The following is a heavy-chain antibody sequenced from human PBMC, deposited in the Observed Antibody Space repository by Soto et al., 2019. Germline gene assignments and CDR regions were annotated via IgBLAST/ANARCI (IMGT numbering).Heavy chain of an antibody. Sequence: DVQVLESGGDLVQPGGSLRLSCAASGFTFSSYAMSWVRQAPGKGLEWVSSVSAGGDMTYYSDSVKGRFAISSDNSNNALILQMDSLRNEDTGLYYCARGDRGCLGSRARYSYSGVVVWGQGTKVTV. V-gene: IGHV3-23*01. CDR3: ARGDRGCLGSRARYSYSGVVV. CDR1: GFTFSSYA. D-gene: IGHD2-15*01. J-gene: IGHJ6*02. CDR2: VSAGGDMT.